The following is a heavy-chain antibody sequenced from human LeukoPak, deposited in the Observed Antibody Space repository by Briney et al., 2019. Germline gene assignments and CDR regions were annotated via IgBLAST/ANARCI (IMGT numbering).Heavy chain of an antibody. J-gene: IGHJ4*02. CDR2: ITSDGAT. CDR3: ATLYHDHGAY. D-gene: IGHD4-17*01. Sequence: PGGSLRLSCAPSGLSVTSNAMNWVRQAPGKGLEWVSAITSDGATLYGGSVKGRFAISRDNSRNTLYLQMNNPRAEDTALYYCATLYHDHGAYWGQGTLVTVSS. CDR1: GLSVTSNA. V-gene: IGHV3-23*01.